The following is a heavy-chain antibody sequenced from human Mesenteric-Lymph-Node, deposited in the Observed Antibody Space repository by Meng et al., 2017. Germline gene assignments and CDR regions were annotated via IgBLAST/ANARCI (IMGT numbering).Heavy chain of an antibody. CDR2: TYNGWST. D-gene: IGHD2-21*01. Sequence: QGQLRESGPGLVKPSETLSLTCTVSGASVDSGSYHWSWVRQPPGKGLECIGYTYNGWSTYYNPSLKSRVTISVDTSKNQFSLKLSSVTAADTAVYYCAREGRSHQVGVSVYWGQGNLVTVSS. V-gene: IGHV4-31*03. CDR3: AREGRSHQVGVSVY. J-gene: IGHJ4*02. CDR1: GASVDSGSYH.